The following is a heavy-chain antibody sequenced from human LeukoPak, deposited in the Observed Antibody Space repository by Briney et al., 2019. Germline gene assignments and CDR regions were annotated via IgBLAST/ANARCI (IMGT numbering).Heavy chain of an antibody. V-gene: IGHV3-33*01. J-gene: IGHJ4*02. CDR3: AREDGSTMVYYFDY. CDR1: GFTFSAYG. Sequence: GGSLRLSCAASGFTFSAYGMHWVRQAPGKGLEWVAVIWYDGSNKYYADSVKGRFTISRDNSRTTLYLQMDSLRAEDTARYYCAREDGSTMVYYFDYWGQGTLVTVSS. CDR2: IWYDGSNK. D-gene: IGHD3-10*01.